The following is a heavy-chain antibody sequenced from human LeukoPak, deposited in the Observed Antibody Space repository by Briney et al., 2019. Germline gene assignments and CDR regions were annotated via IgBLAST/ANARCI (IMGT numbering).Heavy chain of an antibody. Sequence: SETLSLTCAVYGGSFSGYYWSWIRQPPGKGLEWIGEINHSGSTNYNPSLKSRVTISVDTSKNQLSLKLSSVTAADTAVYYCARADIDVEWLSIDAFDIWGQGTMVTVSS. J-gene: IGHJ3*02. D-gene: IGHD3-3*01. CDR3: ARADIDVEWLSIDAFDI. CDR2: INHSGST. V-gene: IGHV4-34*01. CDR1: GGSFSGYY.